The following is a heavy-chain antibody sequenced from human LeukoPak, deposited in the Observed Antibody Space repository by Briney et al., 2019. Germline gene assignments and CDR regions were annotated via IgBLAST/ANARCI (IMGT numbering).Heavy chain of an antibody. CDR1: GFTFGNAW. D-gene: IGHD3-10*02. J-gene: IGHJ6*04. CDR3: AELGITMIGGV. Sequence: GGSLRLSCAASGFTFGNAWMNWVRQAPGKGLEWVSYISSSGSTIYYADPVKGRFTISRDNAKNSLYLQMNSLRAEDTAVYYCAELGITMIGGVWGKGTTVTISS. V-gene: IGHV3-48*04. CDR2: ISSSGSTI.